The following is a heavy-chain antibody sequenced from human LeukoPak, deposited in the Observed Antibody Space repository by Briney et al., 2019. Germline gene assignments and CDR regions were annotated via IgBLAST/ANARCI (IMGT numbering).Heavy chain of an antibody. V-gene: IGHV4-34*01. CDR1: GGSFSGYY. CDR2: INHSGST. CDR3: ARGLVGTIFGVVCPGSTGMDV. D-gene: IGHD3-3*01. Sequence: PSETLSLTCAVYGGSFSGYYWSWIRQPPGKGLEWIGEINHSGSTNYNPSLKSRVTISVDTSKNQFSLKLSSVTAADTAVYYCARGLVGTIFGVVCPGSTGMDVWGQGTTVTVSS. J-gene: IGHJ6*02.